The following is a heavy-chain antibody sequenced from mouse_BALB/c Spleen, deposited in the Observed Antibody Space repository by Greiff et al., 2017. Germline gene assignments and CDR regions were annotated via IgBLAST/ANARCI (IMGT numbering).Heavy chain of an antibody. CDR3: ANYYGYDEGFAY. CDR1: GFSLTSYG. D-gene: IGHD2-2*01. V-gene: IGHV2-9*02. Sequence: VKLVESGPGLVAPSQSLSITCTVSGFSLTSYGVHWVRQPPGKGLEWLGVIWAGGSTNYNSALMSRLSISKDNSKSQVFLKMNSLQTDDTAMYYCANYYGYDEGFAYWGQGTLVTVSA. CDR2: IWAGGST. J-gene: IGHJ3*01.